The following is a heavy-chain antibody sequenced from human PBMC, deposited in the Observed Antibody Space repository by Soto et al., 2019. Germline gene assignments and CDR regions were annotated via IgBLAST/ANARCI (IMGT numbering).Heavy chain of an antibody. V-gene: IGHV3-66*04. J-gene: IGHJ4*02. Sequence: EVQLVESGGGLVQPGGSLRLSCAASGFTVSSNYMRWVRQAPGKGLEWVSVIYSGGSAYYADSVKGRFTISRDNSKNTLYLLMNSLRAEDTAVYYCARHGYSYGGGYFDYWGQGTLVTVSS. CDR2: IYSGGSA. CDR3: ARHGYSYGGGYFDY. D-gene: IGHD5-18*01. CDR1: GFTVSSNY.